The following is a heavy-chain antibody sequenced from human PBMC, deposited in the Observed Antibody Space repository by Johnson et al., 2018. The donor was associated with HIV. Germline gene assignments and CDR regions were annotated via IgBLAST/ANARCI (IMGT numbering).Heavy chain of an antibody. J-gene: IGHJ3*02. CDR2: IYSGGST. V-gene: IGHV3-66*01. Sequence: EVQLVESGGGLVQPGGSLRLSCGASGFSVSNTYMNWVRQAPGKGLEWVSVIYSGGSTYYAASVKGRFTISRDNSKNTLYLQMKTLISEDTAVYYCSWNDFGWGNYRHAFDIWGQGTMVTVSS. D-gene: IGHD3-16*02. CDR3: SWNDFGWGNYRHAFDI. CDR1: GFSVSNTY.